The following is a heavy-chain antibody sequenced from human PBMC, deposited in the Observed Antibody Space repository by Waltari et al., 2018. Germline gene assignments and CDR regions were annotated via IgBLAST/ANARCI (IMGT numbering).Heavy chain of an antibody. CDR1: GFPFADYS. CDR2: VNWNSGSI. J-gene: IGHJ3*02. D-gene: IGHD3-22*01. CDR3: AKKNDEVFDRNGLVYDAFDM. Sequence: DVQLVESGGGLVQPGRSLRLSCVAYGFPFADYSMHLVRPAPGKGLEWVAGVNWNSGSIGYGDSVKGRFTISRDNARNSLYLQMSGLTSEDTALYYCAKKNDEVFDRNGLVYDAFDMWGQGTMVTVSS. V-gene: IGHV3-9*01.